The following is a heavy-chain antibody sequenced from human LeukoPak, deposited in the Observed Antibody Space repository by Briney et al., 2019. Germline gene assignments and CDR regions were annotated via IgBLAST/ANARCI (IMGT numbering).Heavy chain of an antibody. D-gene: IGHD3-22*01. Sequence: PSETLSLICTVSGGSISSYYWSWIRQPPGKGLEWIGYIYYSGSTNYNPSLKSRVTISLDASKNQFSLKLNSVTAADTAVYYCARRNTYYYDSSGYYYFVYWGQGTLVTVSS. J-gene: IGHJ4*02. V-gene: IGHV4-59*08. CDR2: IYYSGST. CDR1: GGSISSYY. CDR3: ARRNTYYYDSSGYYYFVY.